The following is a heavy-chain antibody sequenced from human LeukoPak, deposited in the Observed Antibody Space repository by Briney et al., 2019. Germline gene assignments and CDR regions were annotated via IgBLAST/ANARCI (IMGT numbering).Heavy chain of an antibody. CDR3: SRGISSSWYGGSEYFQH. D-gene: IGHD6-13*01. CDR2: INSDGSST. CDR1: GFTFSSYW. J-gene: IGHJ1*01. Sequence: GGSLRLSCAASGFTFSSYWMHWVRQAPGKGLVWVSRINSDGSSTSYADSVKGRFTISRDNAKNKLYLQMNSLRAEDTAVYYCSRGISSSWYGGSEYFQHWGQGTLVTVSS. V-gene: IGHV3-74*01.